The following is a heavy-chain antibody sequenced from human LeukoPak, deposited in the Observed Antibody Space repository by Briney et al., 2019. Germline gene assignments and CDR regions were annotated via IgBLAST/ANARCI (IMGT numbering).Heavy chain of an antibody. J-gene: IGHJ4*02. V-gene: IGHV1-69*02. D-gene: IGHD2-2*02. CDR1: GCTFSSYT. CDR3: ASWSDGYCSSTSCYTLDY. CDR2: IIPILGIA. Sequence: GASVKVSCKASGCTFSSYTISWVRQAPGQGLEWMGRIIPILGIANYAQKFQGRVTITADKSTSTAYMELSSLRSEDTAVYYCASWSDGYCSSTSCYTLDYWGQGTLVTVSS.